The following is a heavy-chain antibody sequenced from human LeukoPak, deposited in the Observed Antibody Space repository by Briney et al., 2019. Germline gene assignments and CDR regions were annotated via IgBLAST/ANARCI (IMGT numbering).Heavy chain of an antibody. V-gene: IGHV3-21*01. CDR3: ARVMGATGY. CDR1: GFTFSSYW. J-gene: IGHJ4*02. CDR2: ISSSSSYI. Sequence: GGSLRLSCAASGFTFSSYWMSWVRQAPGKGLEWVSSISSSSSYIYYADSVKGRFTISRDNAKNSLYLQMNSLRAEDTAVYYCARVMGATGYWGQGTLVTVSS. D-gene: IGHD1-26*01.